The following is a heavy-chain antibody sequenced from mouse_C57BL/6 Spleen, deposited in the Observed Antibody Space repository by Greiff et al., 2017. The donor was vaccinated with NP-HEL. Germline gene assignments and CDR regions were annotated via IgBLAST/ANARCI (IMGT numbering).Heavy chain of an antibody. CDR2: IDPSDSYT. Sequence: QVQLQQPGAELVMPGASVKLSCKASGYTFTSYWMHWVKQRPGQGLEWIGEIDPSDSYTNYIQKFKGKSTLTVDKSSSTAYMQLSSLTSEDSAVCDCARGDYGSSSAWFADWGQGTLVTVSA. J-gene: IGHJ3*01. CDR1: GYTFTSYW. CDR3: ARGDYGSSSAWFAD. D-gene: IGHD1-1*01. V-gene: IGHV1-69*01.